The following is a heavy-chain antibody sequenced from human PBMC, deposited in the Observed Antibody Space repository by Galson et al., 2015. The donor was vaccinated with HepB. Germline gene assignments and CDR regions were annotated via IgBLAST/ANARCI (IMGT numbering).Heavy chain of an antibody. D-gene: IGHD5-24*01. V-gene: IGHV3-53*04. CDR3: ARDSYGRHGYNYY. CDR2: IYSGGST. CDR1: GFTVSSNY. Sequence: SLRLSCAASGFTVSSNYMSWVRQAPGKGLEWVSVIYSGGSTYYADSVKGRFTISRHNSKNTLYLQMNSLRAEDTAVYYCARDSYGRHGYNYYWGQGTLVTVSS. J-gene: IGHJ4*02.